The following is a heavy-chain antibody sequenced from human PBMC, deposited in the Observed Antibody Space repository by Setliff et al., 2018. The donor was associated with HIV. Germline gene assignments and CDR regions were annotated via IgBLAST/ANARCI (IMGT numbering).Heavy chain of an antibody. D-gene: IGHD3-10*01. CDR3: ARDLYYYGSGSSNRYFDL. Sequence: PGGSLRLSCAASGFTFSSFWMTWVRQGPGKGLEWVGNIEQDGSEGAYVASVKGRFTISRDNAKNLLYLQMSSLTAEDTAVYYCARDLYYYGSGSSNRYFDLWGRGTLVTVSS. CDR1: GFTFSSFW. V-gene: IGHV3-7*03. CDR2: IEQDGSEG. J-gene: IGHJ2*01.